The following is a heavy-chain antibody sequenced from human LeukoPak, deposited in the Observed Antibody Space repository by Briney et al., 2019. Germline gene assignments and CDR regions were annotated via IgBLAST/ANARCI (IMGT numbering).Heavy chain of an antibody. CDR1: GYTFTGYY. J-gene: IGHJ4*02. D-gene: IGHD2-15*01. Sequence: ASVKVSCKASGYTFTGYYMCWVRQAPGQGLEWMGRINPNSGGTNYAQKFQGRVTMTRDTSISTAYMKLSRLRSGDMAVCYCTRDFRGYVRGGSFFTALDYWGQGALVTVSS. V-gene: IGHV1-2*06. CDR3: TRDFRGYVRGGSFFTALDY. CDR2: INPNSGGT.